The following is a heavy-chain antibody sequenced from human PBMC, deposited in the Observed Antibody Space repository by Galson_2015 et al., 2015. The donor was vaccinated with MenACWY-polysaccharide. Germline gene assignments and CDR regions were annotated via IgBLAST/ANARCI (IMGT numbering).Heavy chain of an antibody. CDR1: GYTFTNYE. V-gene: IGHV1-8*01. CDR2: MNPNSGNT. Sequence: SVKVSCKASGYTFTNYEINWVRQATGQRLEWMGWMNPNSGNTGYAQKFQGRVTMTRNTSISTAYMELSSLTSEDTAVYYCARGRRDTAVAAPAAVLLDYWGQGILVTVSS. CDR3: ARGRRDTAVAAPAAVLLDY. D-gene: IGHD6-19*01. J-gene: IGHJ4*02.